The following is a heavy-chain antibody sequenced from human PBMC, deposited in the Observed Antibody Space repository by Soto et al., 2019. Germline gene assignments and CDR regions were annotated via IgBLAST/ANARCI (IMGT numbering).Heavy chain of an antibody. CDR3: AWYCCGYPHNLFSP. J-gene: IGHJ5*02. Sequence: GGSLRLSCVASGFTFSSFEMNWIRQAPGKGPEWIAVINPSGRTIYYADSVKGRFTISRDNAENSVYLQMSSLRAEDTVFFFFAWYCCGYPHNLFSPWARGASVPXSS. CDR1: GFTFSSFE. CDR2: INPSGRTI. V-gene: IGHV3-48*03. D-gene: IGHD2-8*02.